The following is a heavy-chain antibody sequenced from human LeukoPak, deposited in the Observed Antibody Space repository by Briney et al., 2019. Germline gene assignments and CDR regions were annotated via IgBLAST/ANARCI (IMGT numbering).Heavy chain of an antibody. J-gene: IGHJ4*02. CDR3: ARPLSSSWYSGIDY. V-gene: IGHV3-21*01. CDR1: GFTFSSYS. Sequence: PGGSLRLSCAASGFTFSSYSMNWVRQAPGKGLEWVSSISSSSSYIYYADSVKGRFTISRDNAKNSLYLQMNSLRAEDTAVYYCARPLSSSWYSGIDYWGQGTLVTVSS. CDR2: ISSSSSYI. D-gene: IGHD6-13*01.